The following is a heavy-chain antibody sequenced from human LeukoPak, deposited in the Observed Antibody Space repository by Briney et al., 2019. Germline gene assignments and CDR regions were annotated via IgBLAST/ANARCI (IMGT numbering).Heavy chain of an antibody. CDR3: ANLSPRYPGPVGY. CDR2: ISYDGSNK. J-gene: IGHJ4*02. CDR1: GFTFSSYG. Sequence: PGRSLRLSCAASGFTFSSYGMHWVRQAPGKGLEWVAVISYDGSNKYYADSVKGRFTISRDNSKNTPYLQMNSLRAEDTAVYYCANLSPRYPGPVGYWGQGTLVTVSS. D-gene: IGHD1-14*01. V-gene: IGHV3-30*18.